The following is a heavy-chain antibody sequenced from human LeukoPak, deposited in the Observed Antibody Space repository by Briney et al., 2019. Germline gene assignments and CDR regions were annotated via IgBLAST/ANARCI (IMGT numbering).Heavy chain of an antibody. J-gene: IGHJ4*02. CDR3: ARHLYGDYVSDS. D-gene: IGHD4-17*01. V-gene: IGHV4-59*08. CDR1: GGSFKSYF. CDR2: ISYRGST. Sequence: PSETLSLTCTVSGGSFKSYFWSWIRQSPGKGLEWIGYISYRGSTNYNPSLKSRVIISIDTSKNQFSLKLSSVTAADTAVYYCARHLYGDYVSDSWGQGNLVTVSS.